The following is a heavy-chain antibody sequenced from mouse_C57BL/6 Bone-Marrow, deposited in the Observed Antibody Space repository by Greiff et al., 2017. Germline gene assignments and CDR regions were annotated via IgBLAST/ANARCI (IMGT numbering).Heavy chain of an antibody. CDR3: ARSGGYYTGWFAY. Sequence: QVQLQQPGAELVKPGASVKLSCKASGYTFTSYWMHWVKQRPGQGLEWIGMIHPNSGSTNYNEKFKSKATLTVDKSSSTAYMQLSSLTSEDSAVYYCARSGGYYTGWFAYWGQGTLVTVSA. V-gene: IGHV1-64*01. D-gene: IGHD2-3*01. CDR1: GYTFTSYW. J-gene: IGHJ3*01. CDR2: IHPNSGST.